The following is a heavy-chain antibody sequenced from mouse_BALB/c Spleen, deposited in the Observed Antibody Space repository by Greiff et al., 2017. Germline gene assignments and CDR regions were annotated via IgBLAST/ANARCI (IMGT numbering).Heavy chain of an antibody. V-gene: IGHV5-6-3*01. CDR1: GFTFSSYG. CDR3: ASSLRSSFYWYFDV. D-gene: IGHD1-1*01. J-gene: IGHJ1*01. Sequence: EVNLVESGGGLVQPGGSLKLSCAASGFTFSSYGMSWVRQTPDKRLELVATINSNGGSTYYPDSVKGRFTISRDNAKNTLYLQMSSLKSEDTAMYYCASSLRSSFYWYFDVWGAGTTVTVSS. CDR2: INSNGGST.